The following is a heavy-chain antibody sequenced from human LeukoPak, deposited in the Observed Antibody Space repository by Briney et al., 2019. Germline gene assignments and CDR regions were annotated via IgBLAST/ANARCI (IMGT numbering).Heavy chain of an antibody. V-gene: IGHV3-11*04. J-gene: IGHJ4*02. CDR1: GFTFSDYY. Sequence: PGGSLRLSCAASGFTFSDYYMSWIRQAPGKGLEWVSYISSSGSTIYYADSVKGRFTISRDNAKNSLYLHMNSLRAEDTAVYYCARGPYCSSTSCYSQVVWGQGTLVTVSS. CDR3: ARGPYCSSTSCYSQVV. D-gene: IGHD2-2*02. CDR2: ISSSGSTI.